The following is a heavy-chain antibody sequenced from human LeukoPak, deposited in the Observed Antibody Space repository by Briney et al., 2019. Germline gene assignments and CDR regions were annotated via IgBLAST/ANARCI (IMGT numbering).Heavy chain of an antibody. CDR1: GFTFSSYA. V-gene: IGHV3-23*01. J-gene: IGHJ6*02. Sequence: GGSLRLSCAASGFTFSSYAMSWVRQAPGKGLEWVSAISGSGGSTYYADSVKGRFTISRDNSKNTLYLQMNSLRAEDTAVYYCASTVDTAMVTDGMDVWGQGTTVAVSS. CDR2: ISGSGGST. D-gene: IGHD5-18*01. CDR3: ASTVDTAMVTDGMDV.